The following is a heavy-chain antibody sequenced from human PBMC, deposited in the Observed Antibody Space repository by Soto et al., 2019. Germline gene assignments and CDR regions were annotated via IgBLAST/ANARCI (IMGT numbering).Heavy chain of an antibody. Sequence: QVQLQESGPGQVKPSETLSLTCTVSGGSMSEYFWSWIRQSPGKGLEWIGYIYYLGSTDYNPSLKSRVTISVDKSKRQFSLRLTSVTAADTAVYYCARDGYDGSGSPYPAYWGPGTQVTVSS. V-gene: IGHV4-59*01. D-gene: IGHD3-10*01. CDR3: ARDGYDGSGSPYPAY. CDR2: IYYLGST. CDR1: GGSMSEYF. J-gene: IGHJ4*02.